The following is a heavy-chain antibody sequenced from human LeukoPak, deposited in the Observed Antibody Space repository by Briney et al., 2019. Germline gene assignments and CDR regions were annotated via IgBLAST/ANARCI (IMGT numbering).Heavy chain of an antibody. CDR3: AKERMVRGVGFDY. Sequence: GGSLRLSCSASGFTFSSSAMSWVRQAPGKGLEWVSAISGSGGSSYYADSVKGRFTISRDNSKNTLYLQMNSLRAEDTAVYYCAKERMVRGVGFDYWGQGTLVTVSS. V-gene: IGHV3-23*01. J-gene: IGHJ4*02. D-gene: IGHD3-10*01. CDR2: ISGSGGSS. CDR1: GFTFSSSA.